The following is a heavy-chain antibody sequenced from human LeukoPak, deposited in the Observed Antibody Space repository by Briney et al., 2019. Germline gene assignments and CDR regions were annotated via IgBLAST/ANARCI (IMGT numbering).Heavy chain of an antibody. CDR2: ISGSGGST. D-gene: IGHD6-19*01. Sequence: GGSLRLSCAASGFTFSSYAMSWVRQAPRKGLEWVSAISGSGGSTYYADSVKGRFAISRDNSKNTLYLQMTSLRAEDTALYYCAKDRSSSTIAVRGGYWGQGTLVTVSS. CDR1: GFTFSSYA. V-gene: IGHV3-23*01. CDR3: AKDRSSSTIAVRGGY. J-gene: IGHJ4*02.